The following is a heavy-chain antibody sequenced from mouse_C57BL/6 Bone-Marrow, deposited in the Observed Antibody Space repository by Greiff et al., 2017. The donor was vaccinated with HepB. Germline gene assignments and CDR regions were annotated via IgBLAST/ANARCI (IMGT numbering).Heavy chain of an antibody. J-gene: IGHJ1*03. CDR3: ARRGFYYGSSYWDFDV. Sequence: VQLQQSGAELARPGASVKMSCKASGYTFTSYTMHWVKQRPGQGLEWIGYINPSSGYTKYNQKFKDKATLTADKSSSTAYMQLSSLTSEDSAVYCCARRGFYYGSSYWDFDVWGTGTTVTVSS. V-gene: IGHV1-4*01. CDR2: INPSSGYT. CDR1: GYTFTSYT. D-gene: IGHD1-1*01.